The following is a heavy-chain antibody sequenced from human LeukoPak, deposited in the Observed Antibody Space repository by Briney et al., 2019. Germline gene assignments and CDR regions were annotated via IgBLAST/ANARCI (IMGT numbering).Heavy chain of an antibody. D-gene: IGHD2-21*02. Sequence: GGSLRLSCAASGFTFSDYYMSWIRQAPGKGLEWVSYISSSGSTIYYADSVKGRFTISRDNAKNSLYLQMNSLRAEDTAVYYCARQKGRSFVVSGWFDPWGQGTLVTVSS. CDR3: ARQKGRSFVVSGWFDP. V-gene: IGHV3-11*04. CDR2: ISSSGSTI. CDR1: GFTFSDYY. J-gene: IGHJ5*02.